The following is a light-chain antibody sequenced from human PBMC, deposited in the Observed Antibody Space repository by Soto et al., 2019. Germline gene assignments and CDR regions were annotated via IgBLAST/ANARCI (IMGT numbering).Light chain of an antibody. J-gene: IGKJ4*01. CDR3: QKYNSAPLT. Sequence: EIDITRSPSSLGASVGDRVTITCRASQGISNYLAWYQQKPGKVTKLLIFAASTLQSGVPSRFSGSGSGTDFILTINSLQPEDVATYYCQKYNSAPLTFGGGTKVDIK. CDR2: AAS. V-gene: IGKV1-27*01. CDR1: QGISNY.